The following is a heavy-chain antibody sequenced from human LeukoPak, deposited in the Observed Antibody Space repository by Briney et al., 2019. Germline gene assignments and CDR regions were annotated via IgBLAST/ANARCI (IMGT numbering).Heavy chain of an antibody. CDR3: ARDPPGIAASVSGG. D-gene: IGHD6-13*01. J-gene: IGHJ4*02. Sequence: GGSLRLSCKASGFTVSNNYMNWVRQAPGKGLEWVALIYSGGTTNYADSVKGRFTISGDNSKNTLYLQMTNVRVEDTAVYYCARDPPGIAASVSGGWGQGTLVTVSS. V-gene: IGHV3-53*01. CDR2: IYSGGTT. CDR1: GFTVSNNY.